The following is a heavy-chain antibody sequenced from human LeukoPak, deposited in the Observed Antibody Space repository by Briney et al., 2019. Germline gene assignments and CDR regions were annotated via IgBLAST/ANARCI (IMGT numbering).Heavy chain of an antibody. D-gene: IGHD5-12*01. CDR3: ARKPLSGGYGGTIDY. CDR2: INNDGVST. CDR1: GFIFISYA. J-gene: IGHJ4*02. V-gene: IGHV3-74*01. Sequence: PGGSLRLSCAASGFIFISYAMNWVRQAPGKGLEWLSRINNDGVSTSYADSVKGRFTISRDNAKNTLYLRMNSLRAEDTAIYYCARKPLSGGYGGTIDYWGQGTLVTVSS.